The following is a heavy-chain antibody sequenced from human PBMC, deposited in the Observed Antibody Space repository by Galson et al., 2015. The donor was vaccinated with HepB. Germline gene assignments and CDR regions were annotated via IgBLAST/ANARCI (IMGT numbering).Heavy chain of an antibody. Sequence: ETLSLTCTVSGGSISSYYWSWIRQPPGKGLEWIGYIYYSGSTNYNPSLKSRVTISVDTSKNQFSLKLSSVTAADTAVYYCARIPGARPRGYCSGGSCYPNATPYYYYGMDVWGQGTTVTVSS. V-gene: IGHV4-59*01. CDR1: GGSISSYY. D-gene: IGHD2-15*01. J-gene: IGHJ6*02. CDR2: IYYSGST. CDR3: ARIPGARPRGYCSGGSCYPNATPYYYYGMDV.